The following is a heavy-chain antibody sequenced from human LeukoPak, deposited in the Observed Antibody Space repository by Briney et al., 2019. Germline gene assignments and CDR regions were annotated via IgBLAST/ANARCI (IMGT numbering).Heavy chain of an antibody. J-gene: IGHJ5*02. D-gene: IGHD1-26*01. CDR1: GYSISSGYY. V-gene: IGHV4-38-2*02. CDR2: IYHSGST. Sequence: IPSETLSLTCAVSGYSISSGYYWGWIRQPPGKGLERIGSIYHSGSTYYNPSLKSRVTISVDTSKNQFSLKLSSVTAADTAVYYCARDPRGSSVDWFDPWGQGTLVTVSS. CDR3: ARDPRGSSVDWFDP.